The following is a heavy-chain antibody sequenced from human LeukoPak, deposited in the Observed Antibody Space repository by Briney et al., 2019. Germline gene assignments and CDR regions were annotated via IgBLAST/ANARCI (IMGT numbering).Heavy chain of an antibody. Sequence: SETLSLTCTVSRGSISGYSWSWIRQSPGGGLEWIGYIYYSGDTAYNPSLKSRVTMSIDTSRNQFSLKLSSVTAADTAVYYCAREIAVAGTSLFGNYNYYYMDVWGKGTTVTISS. CDR1: RGSISGYS. CDR2: IYYSGDT. V-gene: IGHV4-59*12. D-gene: IGHD6-19*01. CDR3: AREIAVAGTSLFGNYNYYYMDV. J-gene: IGHJ6*03.